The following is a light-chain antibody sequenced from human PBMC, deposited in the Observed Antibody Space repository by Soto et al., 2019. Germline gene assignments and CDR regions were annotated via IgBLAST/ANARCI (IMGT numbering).Light chain of an antibody. CDR1: SGPVFTSSY. CDR3: LLYLGDGIWV. J-gene: IGLJ3*02. CDR2: NTN. V-gene: IGLV8-61*01. Sequence: QTVVTQEPSFSVSPGGTVTLTCGLSSGPVFTSSYPNWYQQTPGQAPRTLIFNTNTRSSGVPDRFSGSILGDKAALTITGAQADDDSYYYCLLYLGDGIWVFGGGTQLTVL.